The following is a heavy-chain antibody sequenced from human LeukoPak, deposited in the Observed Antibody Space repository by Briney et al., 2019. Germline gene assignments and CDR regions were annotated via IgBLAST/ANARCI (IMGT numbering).Heavy chain of an antibody. Sequence: ASVKVSCKASGYTFTTSGIIWVRQAHGQGLEWMGWISAYNGNTNYAQKLQGRVTMTTDTSTSTAYMELRSLRSDDTAVYYCAREVVRGVDYYYGMDVWGQGTTVTVSS. CDR3: AREVVRGVDYYYGMDV. CDR2: ISAYNGNT. D-gene: IGHD3-10*01. V-gene: IGHV1-18*01. J-gene: IGHJ6*02. CDR1: GYTFTTSG.